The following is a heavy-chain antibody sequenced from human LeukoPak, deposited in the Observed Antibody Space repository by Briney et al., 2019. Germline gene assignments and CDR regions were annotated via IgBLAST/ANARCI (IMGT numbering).Heavy chain of an antibody. CDR3: AKVPEMATTPHYYYYYMDV. D-gene: IGHD5-24*01. Sequence: GGSLRLSCAASGFTFSSHGMHWVRQAPGKGLEWVAFIRYDGSNKYYADSVKGRFTISRDNSKNTLYLQMNSLRAEDTAVYYCAKVPEMATTPHYYYYYMDVWGKGTTVTISS. CDR2: IRYDGSNK. CDR1: GFTFSSHG. V-gene: IGHV3-30*02. J-gene: IGHJ6*03.